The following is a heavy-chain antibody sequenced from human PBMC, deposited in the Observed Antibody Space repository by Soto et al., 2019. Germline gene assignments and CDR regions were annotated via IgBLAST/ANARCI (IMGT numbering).Heavy chain of an antibody. CDR2: ISSSGDRI. CDR3: ARGVYDSHGYSYP. Sequence: VQLVESGGGVVQPGRSLRLSCAASGFTFSNYGMHWVRQAPGKGLEWISYISSSGDRIYYADSVKGRFTISRDNPKNALYLPMNSLRAEDTAVYYCARGVYDSHGYSYPWGQGPLVTVSS. D-gene: IGHD3-22*01. J-gene: IGHJ5*02. CDR1: GFTFSNYG. V-gene: IGHV3-48*04.